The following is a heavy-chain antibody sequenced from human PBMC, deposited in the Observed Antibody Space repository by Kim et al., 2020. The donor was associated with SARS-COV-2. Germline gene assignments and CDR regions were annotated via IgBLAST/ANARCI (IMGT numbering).Heavy chain of an antibody. CDR3: ARVPVNPYDILTGSYHYYYYMDV. CDR2: INHSGST. J-gene: IGHJ6*03. V-gene: IGHV4-34*01. CDR1: GGSFSGYY. Sequence: SETLSLTCAVYGGSFSGYYWSWIRQPPGKGLEWIGEINHSGSTNYNPSLKSRVTISVDTSKNQFSLKLSSVTAADTAVYYCARVPVNPYDILTGSYHYYYYMDVWGKGTTVTVSS. D-gene: IGHD3-9*01.